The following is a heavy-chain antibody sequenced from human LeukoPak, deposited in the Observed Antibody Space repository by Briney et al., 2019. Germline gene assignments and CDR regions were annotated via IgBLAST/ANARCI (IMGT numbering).Heavy chain of an antibody. V-gene: IGHV1-69*13. Sequence: ASVKVSCKASGGTFSSYAISWVRQAPGQGLEWMGGIIPIFGTANYARNFQGRVTITADESTSTAYMELSSLRSEDTAVYYCASLGGYSNYVFDYWGQGPLVTVSS. D-gene: IGHD4-11*01. CDR2: IIPIFGTA. J-gene: IGHJ4*02. CDR3: ASLGGYSNYVFDY. CDR1: GGTFSSYA.